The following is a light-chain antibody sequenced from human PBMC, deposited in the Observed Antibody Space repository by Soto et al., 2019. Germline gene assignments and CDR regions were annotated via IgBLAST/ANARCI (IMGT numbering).Light chain of an antibody. CDR3: QQYGSSPWT. CDR1: QSVSSNY. Sequence: EIVLTQSPGTLSLSPGERVTLSCRASQSVSSNYLAWYQQTPGQAPRLLIYGASSRATGIPDRFSGSGSGTDFTLTISRLEPEDFAVYYCQQYGSSPWTAGQGTKVDSK. CDR2: GAS. V-gene: IGKV3-20*01. J-gene: IGKJ1*01.